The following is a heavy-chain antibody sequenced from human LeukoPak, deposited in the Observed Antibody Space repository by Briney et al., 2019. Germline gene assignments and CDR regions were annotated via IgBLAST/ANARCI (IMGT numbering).Heavy chain of an antibody. Sequence: GGSLRLSCTASGFTLSNVWMSWVRQAPGKGLEWVSSISSSSSYIYYADSVKGRFTISRDNSKNTLYLQMNSLRAEDTAVYYCARAYSLYDAFDIWGQGTMVTVSS. CDR3: ARAYSLYDAFDI. D-gene: IGHD5-12*01. CDR2: ISSSSSYI. V-gene: IGHV3-21*01. J-gene: IGHJ3*02. CDR1: GFTLSNVW.